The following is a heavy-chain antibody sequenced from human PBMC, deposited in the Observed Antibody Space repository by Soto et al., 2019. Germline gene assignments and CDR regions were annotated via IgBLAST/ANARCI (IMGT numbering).Heavy chain of an antibody. Sequence: EVQLVESGGGLIQPGGSLRVSCAASEFTVSSNYRTWVRQAPGKGLEWVSVIDTAGRANYAESVKGRFTNSRDNSKNTLYLQMNSLRVEDTAVYYCAIGATYYDFWSGHYTSYTYYGMDVWGQGTTVTVS. J-gene: IGHJ6*02. CDR3: AIGATYYDFWSGHYTSYTYYGMDV. V-gene: IGHV3-53*01. CDR2: IDTAGRA. D-gene: IGHD3-3*01. CDR1: EFTVSSNY.